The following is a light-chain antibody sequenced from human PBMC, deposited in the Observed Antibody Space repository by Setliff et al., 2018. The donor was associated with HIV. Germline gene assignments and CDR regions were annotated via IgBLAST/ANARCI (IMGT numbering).Light chain of an antibody. J-gene: IGLJ1*01. CDR2: EVT. V-gene: IGLV2-14*01. Sequence: QSVLTQPASVSGSPGQSITISCTGTSSDVGAYIYVSWYQQHPGKAPKLMIYEVTHRPSGVSNRFSGSKPGNTASLTISGLQPEDEADYYCSSYTSSSTPVFGTGTKVTVL. CDR3: SSYTSSSTPV. CDR1: SSDVGAYIY.